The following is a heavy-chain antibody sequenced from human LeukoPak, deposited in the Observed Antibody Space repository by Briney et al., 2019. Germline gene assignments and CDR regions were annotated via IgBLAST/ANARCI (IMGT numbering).Heavy chain of an antibody. CDR3: ARRLGNFWSGFDAFDI. J-gene: IGHJ3*02. V-gene: IGHV1-18*01. CDR2: ISAYNGNT. CDR1: GYTFTSYG. D-gene: IGHD3-3*01. Sequence: GASVKVSCKASGYTFTSYGISWVRQAPGQGLEWMGWISAYNGNTNYAQKLQGRVTMTTDTSTSTAYMELRSLRSDDTAVYYCARRLGNFWSGFDAFDIWGQGTMVTVSS.